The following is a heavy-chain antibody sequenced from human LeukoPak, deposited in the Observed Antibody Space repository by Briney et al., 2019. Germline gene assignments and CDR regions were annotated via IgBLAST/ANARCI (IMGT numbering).Heavy chain of an antibody. V-gene: IGHV5-51*01. Sequence: GESLKISCKGSGSSFTSYWIGWVRQMPGKGLEWMGIIYPGDSDTRYSPSFQGQVTISASQSITTPYLQWNSLKASDTAMYYCARRIAVAAKGPNWSDPWGQGTLVTVSS. D-gene: IGHD6-19*01. CDR3: ARRIAVAAKGPNWSDP. CDR1: GSSFTSYW. J-gene: IGHJ5*02. CDR2: IYPGDSDT.